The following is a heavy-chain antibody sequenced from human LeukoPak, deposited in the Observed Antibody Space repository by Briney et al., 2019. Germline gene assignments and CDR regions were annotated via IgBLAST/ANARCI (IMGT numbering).Heavy chain of an antibody. D-gene: IGHD3-22*01. J-gene: IGHJ6*03. CDR2: IYYSGST. V-gene: IGHV4-30-4*01. CDR3: AREHYYDSSGPQSRLYYYYYYMDV. CDR1: GGSISSGDYY. Sequence: SETLSLTRTVSGGSISSGDYYWSWIRQPPGKGLEWIGYIYYSGSTYYNPSLKSRVTISVDTSKNQFSLKLSSVTAADTAVYYCAREHYYDSSGPQSRLYYYYYYMDVWGKGTTVTVSS.